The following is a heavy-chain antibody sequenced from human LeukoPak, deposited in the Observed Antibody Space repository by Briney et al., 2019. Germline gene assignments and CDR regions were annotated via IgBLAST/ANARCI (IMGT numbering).Heavy chain of an antibody. J-gene: IGHJ6*03. CDR2: IIPIFGTA. V-gene: IGHV1-69*05. CDR3: ARDIYDFWSGYYTPNYYYYYMDV. CDR1: GGTFSSYA. Sequence: SSVKVSCKASGGTFSSYAISWVRQAPGQGLEWVGRIIPIFGTANYAQKFQGRVTITTDESTSTAYMELSSLRSEDTAVYYCARDIYDFWSGYYTPNYYYYYMDVWGKGTTVTVSS. D-gene: IGHD3-3*01.